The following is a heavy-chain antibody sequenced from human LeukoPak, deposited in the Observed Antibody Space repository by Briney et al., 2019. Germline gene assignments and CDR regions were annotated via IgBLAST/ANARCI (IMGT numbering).Heavy chain of an antibody. CDR3: ARRTIFGVVISHMDV. CDR1: GYTFTSYG. V-gene: IGHV1-18*01. CDR2: ISAYNGNT. Sequence: ASVTVSFKASGYTFTSYGISWVRQAPGQGVEWMGWISAYNGNTNYAQKLQGRVTMTTDTSTSTAYMELRSLRSDDTAVYYCARRTIFGVVISHMDVWGKGTTVTVSS. J-gene: IGHJ6*03. D-gene: IGHD3-3*01.